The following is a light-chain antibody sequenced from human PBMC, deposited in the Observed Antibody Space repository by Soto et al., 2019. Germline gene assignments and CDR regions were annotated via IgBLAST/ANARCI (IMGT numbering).Light chain of an antibody. CDR1: ESIDSW. CDR3: PQSYSSPPP. V-gene: IGKV1-39*01. Sequence: DGQMTQSPSTLSASVGDRGTITCRASESIDSWLAWHQQKPGKAPKLLIFAASSLQSGVPSRFSGIRSGPDFTLTISSLQPEDFATYYCPQSYSSPPPFGQVTKVDIK. J-gene: IGKJ1*01. CDR2: AAS.